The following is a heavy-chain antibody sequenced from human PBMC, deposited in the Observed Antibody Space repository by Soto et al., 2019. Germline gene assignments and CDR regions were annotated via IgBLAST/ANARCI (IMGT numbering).Heavy chain of an antibody. Sequence: EVQLVESGGGLIQPGGSLRLSCAASGFIFNTYSMNWVRQAPGKGLEWDSYISGSSQTIFYADSVRGRFTISRDNANNSTYLQMVSLRDEDTAVYYCARTLSWRRGPFDSRGQGTLVTVSS. V-gene: IGHV3-48*02. CDR2: ISGSSQTI. CDR3: ARTLSWRRGPFDS. D-gene: IGHD2-15*01. CDR1: GFIFNTYS. J-gene: IGHJ4*02.